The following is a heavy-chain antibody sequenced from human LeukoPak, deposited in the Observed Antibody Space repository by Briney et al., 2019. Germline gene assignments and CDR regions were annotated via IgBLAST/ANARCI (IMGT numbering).Heavy chain of an antibody. D-gene: IGHD3-22*01. J-gene: IGHJ4*02. V-gene: IGHV1-69*04. Sequence: GASVKVSCKASGGTFSSYTISWVRQAPGQGLEWMGRIIPILGIANYAQKFQGRVTITAGKSTSTAYMELSSLRSEDTAVYYCARDRGGYDSSGYQVYYFDYWGQGTLVTVSS. CDR1: GGTFSSYT. CDR2: IIPILGIA. CDR3: ARDRGGYDSSGYQVYYFDY.